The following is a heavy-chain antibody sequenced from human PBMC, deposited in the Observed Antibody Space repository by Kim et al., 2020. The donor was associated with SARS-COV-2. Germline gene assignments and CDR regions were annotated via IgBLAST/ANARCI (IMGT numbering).Heavy chain of an antibody. CDR2: IHDAGST. Sequence: GGSLRLSCAVSGSSVRSSYMTWVRQAPGKGLEWVPAIHDAGSTYYADSVKGRFTISRDIPKDTLYLQMNSLIAEDTAVYYCSSSTVGSYFDYWGQGSLVT. J-gene: IGHJ4*02. V-gene: IGHV3-53*01. CDR1: GSSVRSSY. CDR3: SSSTVGSYFDY. D-gene: IGHD1-26*01.